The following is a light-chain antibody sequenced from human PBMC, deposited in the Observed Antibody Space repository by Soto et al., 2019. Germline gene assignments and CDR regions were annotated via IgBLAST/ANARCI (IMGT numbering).Light chain of an antibody. V-gene: IGLV2-14*01. Sequence: QSALTQPASVSGSPGQSITISCTGTSSDVGGYNYVSWYQQHPGKAPKLMIYDVSTRPSGVSNRVSGSKSGNTASLTISGLEAVDEADYYCSSYTSSNTVFGGGTMLTVL. CDR1: SSDVGGYNY. J-gene: IGLJ3*02. CDR2: DVS. CDR3: SSYTSSNTV.